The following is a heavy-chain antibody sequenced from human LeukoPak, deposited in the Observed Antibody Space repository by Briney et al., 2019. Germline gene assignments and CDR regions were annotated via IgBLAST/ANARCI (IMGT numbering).Heavy chain of an antibody. CDR1: GGSINSNSHQ. J-gene: IGHJ4*02. Sequence: PSETLSLTCSVSGGSINSNSHQWDWIRQAPGTGPEWIGNVYYSGTTSYNPSLRSRVTISVDTSKNQFSLRLSSVTAADTAVYYCARRGDILTDYAFDYWGQGTLVSVSS. D-gene: IGHD3-9*01. V-gene: IGHV4-39*01. CDR3: ARRGDILTDYAFDY. CDR2: VYYSGTT.